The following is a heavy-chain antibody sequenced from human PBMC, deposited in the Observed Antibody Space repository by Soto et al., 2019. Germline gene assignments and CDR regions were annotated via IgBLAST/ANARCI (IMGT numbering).Heavy chain of an antibody. CDR3: ARIDCTGNNCNPYYHYGMDV. J-gene: IGHJ6*02. D-gene: IGHD2-8*02. Sequence: WGSLRLSCAASGFTFYTYGMHWVRQVPGKGLQWVAVIWYDGGTKYYADSVRGRFTVSRDNSKNTLYLQMNSLRDEDTAVYYCARIDCTGNNCNPYYHYGMDVWGQGTTVTVSS. V-gene: IGHV3-33*01. CDR1: GFTFYTYG. CDR2: IWYDGGTK.